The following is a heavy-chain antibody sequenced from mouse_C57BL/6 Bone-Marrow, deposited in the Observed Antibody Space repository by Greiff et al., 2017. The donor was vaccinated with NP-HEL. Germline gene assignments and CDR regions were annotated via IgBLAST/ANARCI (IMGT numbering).Heavy chain of an antibody. J-gene: IGHJ2*01. CDR1: GYTFTSYW. CDR2: IHPSDSDT. CDR3: AKGITTVPIDY. V-gene: IGHV1-74*01. D-gene: IGHD1-1*01. Sequence: QVQLQQPGAELVKPGASVKVSCKASGYTFTSYWMHWVKQRPGQGLEWIGRIHPSDSDTNYNQKFKGKATLTVDKSSSTAYMQLSSLTSEDSAVYCCAKGITTVPIDYWGQGTTLTVSS.